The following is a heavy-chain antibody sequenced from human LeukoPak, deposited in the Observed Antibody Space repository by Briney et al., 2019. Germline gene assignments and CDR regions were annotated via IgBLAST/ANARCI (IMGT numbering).Heavy chain of an antibody. V-gene: IGHV4-39*01. CDR1: GGSISSSSYY. D-gene: IGHD2-21*01. Sequence: SGTLSLTCTVSGGSISSSSYYWGWIRQPPGKGLEWIGIILFSPSTSYHPSLKSRVTISVDTSKNQFSLKLSSVTAADTAVYYCARHPAYGPFDYWGHGTLVTASS. CDR3: ARHPAYGPFDY. CDR2: ILFSPST. J-gene: IGHJ4*01.